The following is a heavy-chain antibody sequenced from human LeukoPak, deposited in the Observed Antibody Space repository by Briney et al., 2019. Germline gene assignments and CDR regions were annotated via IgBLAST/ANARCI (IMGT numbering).Heavy chain of an antibody. CDR1: GYTFTGYY. CDR3: ARAERRDGYNYDFDY. CDR2: INPNSGGT. Sequence: ASVKVSCXASGYTFTGYYMHWVRQAPGQGLEWMGRINPNSGGTNYAQKFQGRVTMTRDTSISTAYMELSRLRSDDTAVYYCARAERRDGYNYDFDYWGQGTLVTVSS. D-gene: IGHD5-24*01. V-gene: IGHV1-2*06. J-gene: IGHJ4*02.